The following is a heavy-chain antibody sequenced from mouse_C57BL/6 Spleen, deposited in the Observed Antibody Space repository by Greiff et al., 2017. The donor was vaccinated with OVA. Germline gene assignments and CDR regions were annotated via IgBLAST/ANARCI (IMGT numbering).Heavy chain of an antibody. D-gene: IGHD2-2*01. J-gene: IGHJ2*01. CDR3: ARGGYDGYFDY. CDR1: GFTFTDYY. V-gene: IGHV7-3*01. Sequence: EVKLMESGGGLVQPGGSLSLSCAASGFTFTDYYMSWVRQPPGKALEWLGFIRNKANGYTTEYSASVKGRFTISRDNSQSILYLQMNALRAEDSATYYCARGGYDGYFDYWGQGTTLTVSS. CDR2: IRNKANGYTT.